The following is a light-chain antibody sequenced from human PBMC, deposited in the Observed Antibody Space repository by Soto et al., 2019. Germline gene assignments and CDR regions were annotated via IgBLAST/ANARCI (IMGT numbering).Light chain of an antibody. V-gene: IGKV1-39*01. CDR2: AAS. Sequence: DIEMTQSPSSLSASVGETITITCRASQSISSYLNWYQQKPGKAPKLLIYAASSLQSGVPSRFSGSGSGTDFTLTISSLRPEDFATYYCQQSYSTPQLTFGGGTKVDIK. CDR3: QQSYSTPQLT. J-gene: IGKJ4*01. CDR1: QSISSY.